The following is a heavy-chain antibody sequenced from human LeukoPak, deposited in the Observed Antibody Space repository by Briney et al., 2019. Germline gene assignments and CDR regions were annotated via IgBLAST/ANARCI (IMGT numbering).Heavy chain of an antibody. CDR3: ASGYYYGSSGPDAFDI. J-gene: IGHJ3*02. Sequence: GESLKISCKGSGYSFTSYWIGWVRQMPGKGLEWMGIIYPGDSDTRYSPSFQGQVTISADKSISTAYLQWSSLKASDTAMYYCASGYYYGSSGPDAFDIWGQGTMVAVSS. CDR2: IYPGDSDT. CDR1: GYSFTSYW. D-gene: IGHD3-22*01. V-gene: IGHV5-51*01.